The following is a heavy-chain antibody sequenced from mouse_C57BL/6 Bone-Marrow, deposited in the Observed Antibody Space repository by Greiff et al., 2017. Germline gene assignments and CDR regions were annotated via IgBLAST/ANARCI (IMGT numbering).Heavy chain of an antibody. CDR2: IYPRSGNT. D-gene: IGHD1-1*01. J-gene: IGHJ4*01. Sequence: QVQLQQSGAELARPGASVKLSCKASGYTFTSYGISWVKQRTGQGLEWIGEIYPRSGNTYYNEKFKGKATLTADKSSSTAYMELRSLTSEDSAVYFCARVYGSRQYYYAMDYWGQGTSVTVSS. V-gene: IGHV1-81*01. CDR3: ARVYGSRQYYYAMDY. CDR1: GYTFTSYG.